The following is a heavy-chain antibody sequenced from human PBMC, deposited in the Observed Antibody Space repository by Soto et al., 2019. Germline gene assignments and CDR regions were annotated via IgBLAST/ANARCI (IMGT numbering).Heavy chain of an antibody. CDR1: GGSISSYY. V-gene: IGHV4-59*01. D-gene: IGHD1-26*01. CDR2: IYNSGST. J-gene: IGHJ4*02. Sequence: TLSLTCTVSGGSISSYYWSWIRQPPGKGLEWIGYIYNSGSTNYNPSLKSRVTISVDTSKNQFSLKLSAVTGADTAVYYCARTDSGSYGDHFDYWGQGALVTVSS. CDR3: ARTDSGSYGDHFDY.